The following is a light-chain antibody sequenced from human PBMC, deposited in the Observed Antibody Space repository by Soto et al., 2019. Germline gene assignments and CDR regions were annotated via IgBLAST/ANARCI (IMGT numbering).Light chain of an antibody. J-gene: IGKJ3*01. CDR3: QQYGSSPRIFT. CDR1: QSVSSSY. V-gene: IGKV3-20*01. Sequence: EIVLTQSPGTLSLSPGERATLSCRASQSVSSSYLAWYQQKPGQAPRLLIYGASSRATGIPDRFSGSGSGTDFTLTISRLEPEDFAVYYCQQYGSSPRIFTFGPGTKVDIE. CDR2: GAS.